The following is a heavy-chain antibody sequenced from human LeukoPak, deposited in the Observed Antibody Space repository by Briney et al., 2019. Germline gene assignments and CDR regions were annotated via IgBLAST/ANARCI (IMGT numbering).Heavy chain of an antibody. CDR2: INPNSGGT. D-gene: IGHD5-12*01. J-gene: IGHJ4*02. Sequence: ASVKVSCKASGYTFTGYYMHWVRQAPGQGLEWMGWINPNSGGTNYAQKFQGRVTMTRDTSISTAYMELSRLRSDDTAVYYCARGGELVSYDKEFDYWGQGTLVTVSS. CDR1: GYTFTGYY. V-gene: IGHV1-2*02. CDR3: ARGGELVSYDKEFDY.